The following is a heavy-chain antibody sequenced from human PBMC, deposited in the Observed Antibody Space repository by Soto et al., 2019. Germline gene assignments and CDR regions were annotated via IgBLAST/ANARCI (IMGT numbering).Heavy chain of an antibody. D-gene: IGHD3-22*01. J-gene: IGHJ6*02. CDR1: GFTFSSYA. CDR2: ISYDGSNK. Sequence: GGSLRLSCAASGFTFSSYAMHWVRQAPGKGLEWVAVISYDGSNKYYADSVKGRFTISRDNSKNTLYLQMNSLRAEDTAVYYCARDRYYDSSGYPEGDYYYYYYGMDVWGQGT. CDR3: ARDRYYDSSGYPEGDYYYYYYGMDV. V-gene: IGHV3-30-3*01.